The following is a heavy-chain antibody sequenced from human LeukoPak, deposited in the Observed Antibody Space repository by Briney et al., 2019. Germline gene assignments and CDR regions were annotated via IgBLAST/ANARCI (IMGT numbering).Heavy chain of an antibody. CDR1: GFTFSSYW. D-gene: IGHD3-3*01. J-gene: IGHJ2*01. CDR3: ARGGYDFWSGYYLWYFDL. V-gene: IGHV3-74*01. CDR2: INSDGSTT. Sequence: GGSLRLSCAASGFTFSSYWMHWVRQAPGKGLVWVSRINSDGSTTSYADSVKGRFTISRDNAKNTLYLQMNSLRAEDTAVYYCARGGYDFWSGYYLWYFDLWGRGTLVTVSS.